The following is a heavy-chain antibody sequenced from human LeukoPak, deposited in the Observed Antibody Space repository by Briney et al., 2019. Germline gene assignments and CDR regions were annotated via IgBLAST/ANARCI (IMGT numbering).Heavy chain of an antibody. J-gene: IGHJ4*02. Sequence: PGRSLKLSCAASGFTFSDYYMSWVRQAPGKGLEWVSVIYSGGTTSYADSVKGRFTISRDNSKNMLYLQMNSLRAEDTAVYYCAINYYGSGSYYHYWGQGTLVTVSS. CDR3: AINYYGSGSYYHY. V-gene: IGHV3-53*01. CDR1: GFTFSDYY. CDR2: IYSGGTT. D-gene: IGHD3-10*01.